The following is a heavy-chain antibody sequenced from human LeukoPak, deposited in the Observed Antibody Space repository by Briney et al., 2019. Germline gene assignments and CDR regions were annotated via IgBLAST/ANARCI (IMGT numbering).Heavy chain of an antibody. V-gene: IGHV3-23*01. Sequence: GGSLRLSCAASGFTFSSYAMSWVRQAPGKGLEWVSAIRESGRDTYYTDSVKARFTISRDNSRDTLYLQMNSLRVEDTAVYYCVGSPRWPGFDYWGQGTLVTVSS. CDR3: VGSPRWPGFDY. J-gene: IGHJ4*02. D-gene: IGHD4-23*01. CDR1: GFTFSSYA. CDR2: IRESGRDT.